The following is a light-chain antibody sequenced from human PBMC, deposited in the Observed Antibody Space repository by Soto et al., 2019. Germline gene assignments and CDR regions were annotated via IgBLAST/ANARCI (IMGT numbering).Light chain of an antibody. CDR1: QSVSNNY. J-gene: IGKJ1*01. CDR3: QQYGSSGT. V-gene: IGKV3-20*01. Sequence: EIVLAQSRGTLSLARGESSTLSSTASQSVSNNYLAWYQQKPGQAPRLLIYGASNRATGIPDRFSGSGSGTDFTLTISRLEPEDFAVYYCQQYGSSGTFGQGTKVDIK. CDR2: GAS.